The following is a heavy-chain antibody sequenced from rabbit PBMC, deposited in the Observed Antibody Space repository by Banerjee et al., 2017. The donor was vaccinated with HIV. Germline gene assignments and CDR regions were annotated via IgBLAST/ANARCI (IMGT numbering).Heavy chain of an antibody. CDR3: VRRNHGAFTL. D-gene: IGHD2-1*01. Sequence: QSLEESGGDLVKPGASLTLTCTASGFDFGSYGMCWVRQAPGKGLEWIGCIYSGDGNTYYASWAKGRFTISKTSSTTVTLQMTSLTAADTATYFCVRRNHGAFTLWGQGTLVT. CDR1: GFDFGSYG. V-gene: IGHV1S40*01. J-gene: IGHJ6*01. CDR2: IYSGDGNT.